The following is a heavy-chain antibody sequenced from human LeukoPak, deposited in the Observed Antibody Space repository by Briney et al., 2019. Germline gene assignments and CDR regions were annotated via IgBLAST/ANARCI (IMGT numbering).Heavy chain of an antibody. CDR3: ARDDTDSPLHY. CDR2: INPNSGGT. D-gene: IGHD2-15*01. Sequence: ASVKVSCKASGYTFTSYAMHWVRQAPGQGLEWMGWINPNSGGTNYAQKFQGRVTMTRDTSISTAYMELNRLRSDDTAVYYCARDDTDSPLHYWGQGTLVTVSS. V-gene: IGHV1-2*02. CDR1: GYTFTSYA. J-gene: IGHJ4*02.